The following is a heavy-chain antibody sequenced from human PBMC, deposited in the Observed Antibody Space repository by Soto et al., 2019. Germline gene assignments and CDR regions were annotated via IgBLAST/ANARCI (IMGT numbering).Heavy chain of an antibody. CDR1: GYSFTSYW. Sequence: GESLKISCKGSGYSFTSYWIGWVRQMPGKGLEWMGIIYPGDSDTRYSPSFQGQVTISADKSISTAYLQWSSLKASDTAMYYCARHRIESTMIGNHHYSGMDVWGQGTTVTVSS. D-gene: IGHD3-22*01. CDR2: IYPGDSDT. V-gene: IGHV5-51*01. CDR3: ARHRIESTMIGNHHYSGMDV. J-gene: IGHJ6*02.